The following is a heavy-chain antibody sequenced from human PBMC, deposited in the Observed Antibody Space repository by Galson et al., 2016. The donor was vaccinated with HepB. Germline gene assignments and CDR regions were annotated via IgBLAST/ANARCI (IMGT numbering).Heavy chain of an antibody. V-gene: IGHV3-74*01. J-gene: IGHJ6*04. CDR1: EFPFSAYW. D-gene: IGHD3-16*01. CDR2: ISSDGTTV. CDR3: AREETWEEKYYGLDV. Sequence: SLRLSCAASEFPFSAYWMHWVRQVPGRGLVWVSHISSDGTTVNYADFVRGRFTTSRDNAQNTLYLQVNSLRAEDTAVYFCAREETWEEKYYGLDVWGKGTTVTVSS.